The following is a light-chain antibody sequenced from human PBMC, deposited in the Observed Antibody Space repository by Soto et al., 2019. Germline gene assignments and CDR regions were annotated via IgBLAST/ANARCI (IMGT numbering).Light chain of an antibody. CDR3: MLGIVTWT. Sequence: DVVMTQSALSLPVTLGQPASISCRSSQGLVYSDGKTYLNWFQQRPGHSPRRLIYKVSNRDSGVPDRFSGIGSGTEFTLKISRVQAEDFGVYFCMLGIVTWTFCQGTKVDIK. J-gene: IGKJ1*01. CDR2: KVS. CDR1: QGLVYSDGKTY. V-gene: IGKV2-30*01.